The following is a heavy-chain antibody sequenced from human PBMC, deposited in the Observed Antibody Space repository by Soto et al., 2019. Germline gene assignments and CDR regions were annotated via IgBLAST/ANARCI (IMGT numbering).Heavy chain of an antibody. Sequence: SETLSLTCTVSGGSISSGDYYWSWIRQPPGKGLEWIGYIYYSGSTYYNPSLKSRVTISVDTSKNQFSLKLSSVTAADTAVYYCARVKGSGWSPTWFDPWGQGTLVTVSS. V-gene: IGHV4-30-4*01. CDR3: ARVKGSGWSPTWFDP. CDR2: IYYSGST. D-gene: IGHD6-19*01. CDR1: GGSISSGDYY. J-gene: IGHJ5*02.